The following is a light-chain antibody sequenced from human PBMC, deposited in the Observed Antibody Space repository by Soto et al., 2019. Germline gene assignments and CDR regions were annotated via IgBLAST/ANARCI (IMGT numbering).Light chain of an antibody. CDR3: QQYNNWPPWT. Sequence: EIVMTQSPATLSVSPGERATLSCGASQSVSSNLAWYQQKPGQAPRLLIYGASTRATGIPARFSGSGSGTEFTLTISSLQSEDFAVYYCQQYNNWPPWTFGQGTTVDIK. J-gene: IGKJ1*01. CDR2: GAS. V-gene: IGKV3-15*01. CDR1: QSVSSN.